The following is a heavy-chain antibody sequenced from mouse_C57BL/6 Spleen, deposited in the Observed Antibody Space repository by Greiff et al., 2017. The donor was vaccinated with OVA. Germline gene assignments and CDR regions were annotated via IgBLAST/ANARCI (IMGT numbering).Heavy chain of an antibody. J-gene: IGHJ1*03. CDR2: IWRGGST. D-gene: IGHD2-1*01. Sequence: VKLQESGPGLVQPSQSLSITCTVSGFSLTSYGVHWVRQSPGKGLEWLGVIWRGGSTDYNAAFMSRLSITKDNSKSQVFFKMNSLQADDTAIYYCAKVRIYYGNSWYFDVWGTGTTVTVSS. V-gene: IGHV2-5*01. CDR1: GFSLTSYG. CDR3: AKVRIYYGNSWYFDV.